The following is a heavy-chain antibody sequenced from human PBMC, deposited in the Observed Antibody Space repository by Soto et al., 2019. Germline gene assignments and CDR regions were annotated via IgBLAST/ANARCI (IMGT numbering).Heavy chain of an antibody. J-gene: IGHJ4*02. D-gene: IGHD6-13*01. CDR2: TYYRSKWYI. CDR1: GDSVSSTSAT. V-gene: IGHV6-1*01. CDR3: ARKSGTAQSWYEVFDY. Sequence: KQSQTLSLPCAISGDSVSSTSATWNWIRQSPSGGLEWLGRTYYRSKWYIDYAASVRGRIIINPDTCKNQFSLQLNSVTPEDTAVYYCARKSGTAQSWYEVFDYWGQGALVTVSS.